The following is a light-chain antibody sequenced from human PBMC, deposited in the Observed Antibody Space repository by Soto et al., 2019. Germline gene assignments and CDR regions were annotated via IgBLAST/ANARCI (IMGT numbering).Light chain of an antibody. CDR2: DVS. J-gene: IGLJ2*01. V-gene: IGLV2-14*01. CDR3: SSYTSSTNTPVI. Sequence: QSALTQPASVSGSPGQSITISCAGTSSNVGGYKSVSWYQQHPGKAPKLMIYDVSERPSGVSNRFSGSKSGNTASLTISGLQAEDEADYCCSSYTSSTNTPVIFGGGTKLTVL. CDR1: SSNVGGYKS.